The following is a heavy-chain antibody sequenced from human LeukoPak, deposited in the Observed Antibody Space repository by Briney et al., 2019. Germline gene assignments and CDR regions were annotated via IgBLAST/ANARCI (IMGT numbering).Heavy chain of an antibody. J-gene: IGHJ5*02. CDR3: ARVYDSSGYDTNWFDP. Sequence: SETLSLTCTVSGGSISSSSYYWGWIRQPPGKGLKWIGSIYYSGSTYYNPSLKSRVTISVDTSKNQFSLKLSSVTAADTAVYYCARVYDSSGYDTNWFDPWGQGTLVTVSS. V-gene: IGHV4-39*07. CDR1: GGSISSSSYY. CDR2: IYYSGST. D-gene: IGHD3-22*01.